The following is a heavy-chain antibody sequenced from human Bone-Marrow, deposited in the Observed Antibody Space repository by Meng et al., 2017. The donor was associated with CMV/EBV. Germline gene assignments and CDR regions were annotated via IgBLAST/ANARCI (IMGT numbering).Heavy chain of an antibody. CDR2: SNDSGSN. D-gene: IGHD6-6*01. Sequence: AVCRGDFSGYEGGGSRQPAGKGLEWIGESNDSGSNNENTYLKSRVTIAVDTSKNQFSLKLSSVTAADTAVYYCARGGGYSSSSPFDYWGQGTLVTVSS. CDR1: RGDFSGYE. J-gene: IGHJ4*02. V-gene: IGHV4-34*01. CDR3: ARGGGYSSSSPFDY.